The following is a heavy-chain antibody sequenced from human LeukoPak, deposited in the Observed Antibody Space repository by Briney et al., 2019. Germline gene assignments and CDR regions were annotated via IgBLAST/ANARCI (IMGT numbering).Heavy chain of an antibody. J-gene: IGHJ6*02. D-gene: IGHD1-26*01. CDR1: GGSISTYY. Sequence: SETLSLTCTVSGGSISTYYWSWIRQFPGKGPDWIGYIHDTGSTNYNPSLKSRVSISVDRSKSQFSLHLSSVTAADTAVYFCARVEPYSYYFGMDVWGRGTTVTVSS. CDR2: IHDTGST. V-gene: IGHV4-59*08. CDR3: ARVEPYSYYFGMDV.